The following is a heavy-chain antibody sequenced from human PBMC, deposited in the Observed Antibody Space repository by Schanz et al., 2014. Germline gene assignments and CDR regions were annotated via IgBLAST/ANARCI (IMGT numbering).Heavy chain of an antibody. CDR2: ITGASDHI. Sequence: EVHLVESGGGLVQPGGSLRLSCAASGITFSSHSFNWVRQAPGKGLEWVSGITGASDHIDYAESVKGRFTISRDNAKNSLFLHMNSLRAEDTAVYYCVRDSFFAFDYWGQGTLVTVSS. CDR1: GITFSSHS. D-gene: IGHD3-3*01. J-gene: IGHJ4*02. V-gene: IGHV3-48*04. CDR3: VRDSFFAFDY.